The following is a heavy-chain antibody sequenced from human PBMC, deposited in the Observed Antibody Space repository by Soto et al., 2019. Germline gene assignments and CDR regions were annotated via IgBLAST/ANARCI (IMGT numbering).Heavy chain of an antibody. CDR3: VKESLGYCSGGSCYRGAFDI. D-gene: IGHD2-15*01. Sequence: GGSLILSCSASGFTFSSYAMHWVRQAPGKGLEYVSTINTNGGSTYYADSVKGRFTISRDNSKNTLYLQMSSLRAEDTAVYYCVKESLGYCSGGSCYRGAFDIWGQGTMVTVSS. CDR1: GFTFSSYA. V-gene: IGHV3-64D*08. CDR2: INTNGGST. J-gene: IGHJ3*02.